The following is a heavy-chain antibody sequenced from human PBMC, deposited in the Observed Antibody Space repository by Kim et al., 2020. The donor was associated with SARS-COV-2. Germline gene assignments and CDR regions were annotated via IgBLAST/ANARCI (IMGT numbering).Heavy chain of an antibody. D-gene: IGHD5-12*01. V-gene: IGHV5-51*01. CDR3: ARREDGYRLMYYFDY. J-gene: IGHJ4*02. Sequence: PSFQGQVTISADKSISTAYLQWSSLKASDTAMYYCARREDGYRLMYYFDYWGQGTLVTVSS.